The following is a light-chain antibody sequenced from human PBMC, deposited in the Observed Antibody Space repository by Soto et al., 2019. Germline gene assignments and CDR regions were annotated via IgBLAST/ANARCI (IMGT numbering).Light chain of an antibody. CDR2: EVS. V-gene: IGLV2-14*01. Sequence: QSALTQTASVSGSPGQSITISCTGTSSDIGDYNYVSWYQHHPGKAPQLIIYEVSYRPSGVSDRFSGSKSGNMASLTISGLQSEDEADYYCCSLAASSTLYVFGTGTKLTVL. CDR1: SSDIGDYNY. CDR3: CSLAASSTLYV. J-gene: IGLJ1*01.